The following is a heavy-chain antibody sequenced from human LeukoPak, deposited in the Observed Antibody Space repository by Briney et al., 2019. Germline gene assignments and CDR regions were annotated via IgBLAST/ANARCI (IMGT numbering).Heavy chain of an antibody. CDR1: GFTFSRYS. D-gene: IGHD4-23*01. V-gene: IGHV3-23*01. CDR2: ISGKSDYT. CDR3: AKDYGGLPFDY. J-gene: IGHJ4*02. Sequence: LSHAASGFTFSRYSMSWVHQAPGRGLDPVSGISGKSDYTHYADSVKGRFTISRDNSKNTLYLQMNSLRAEDTAVYYCAKDYGGLPFDYWGQGTLVTVSS.